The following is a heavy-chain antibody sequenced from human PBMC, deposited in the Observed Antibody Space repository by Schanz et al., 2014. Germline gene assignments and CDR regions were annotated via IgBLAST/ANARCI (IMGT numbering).Heavy chain of an antibody. Sequence: QVQVLQAGPGVVKPSETLSLTCTFSGVSMGNFYWSWIRQPARKGLEWIGRYSPGGATNYNPSLKSRVTISVDTSKNQSSLKLSSVTAADTAVYYCARGGRTTYNYYYGMDVWGQGTTVTVSS. J-gene: IGHJ6*02. CDR1: GVSMGNFY. D-gene: IGHD1-1*01. CDR2: YSPGGAT. CDR3: ARGGRTTYNYYYGMDV. V-gene: IGHV4-4*07.